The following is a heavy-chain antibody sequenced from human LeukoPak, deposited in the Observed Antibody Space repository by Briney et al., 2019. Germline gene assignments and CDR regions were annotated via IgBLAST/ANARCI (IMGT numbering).Heavy chain of an antibody. V-gene: IGHV3-53*01. CDR1: GFTVSGTH. CDR2: MYTGGTT. J-gene: IGHJ4*02. CDR3: AKDEATSGGGLAS. Sequence: GGSLKLSCAASGFTVSGTHMSWVRQAPGKGLEWVSAMYTGGTTYYADSVQGRFTISRDNSKNTLYLQMNSLRAEDTAVYYCAKDEATSGGGLASWGQGTLVTVSS. D-gene: IGHD3-16*01.